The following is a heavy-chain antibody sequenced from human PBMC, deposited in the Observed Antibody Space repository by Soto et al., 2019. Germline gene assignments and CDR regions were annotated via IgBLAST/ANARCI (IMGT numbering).Heavy chain of an antibody. D-gene: IGHD6-13*01. CDR1: GYTFTGYY. CDR2: IDPNRGGT. Sequence: ASVKVSCKASGYTFTGYYMHWVRQAPGQGLEWMGWIDPNRGGTNYAQKFQGWVTMTRDTSISTAYMELSRLRSDDTAVYYCARGIAAAAARGMDVWGQGTTVTVSS. V-gene: IGHV1-2*04. CDR3: ARGIAAAAARGMDV. J-gene: IGHJ6*02.